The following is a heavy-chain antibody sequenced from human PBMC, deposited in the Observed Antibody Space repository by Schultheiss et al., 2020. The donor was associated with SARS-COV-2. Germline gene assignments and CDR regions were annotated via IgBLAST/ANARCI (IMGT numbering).Heavy chain of an antibody. CDR1: GFTFSTYN. CDR2: ISSSSSTI. Sequence: GGSLRLSCAASGFTFSTYNMIWVRQAPGRGLEWVSYISSSSSTIYYGDSVKGRFTVSRDNAKNSLYLQMNSLRDEDTAVYYCARDLRFLEWPSYFYYGMDVWGQGTTVTVSS. CDR3: ARDLRFLEWPSYFYYGMDV. V-gene: IGHV3-48*02. J-gene: IGHJ6*02. D-gene: IGHD3-3*01.